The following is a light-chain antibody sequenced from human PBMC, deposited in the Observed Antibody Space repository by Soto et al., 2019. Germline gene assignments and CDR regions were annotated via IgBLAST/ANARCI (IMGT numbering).Light chain of an antibody. CDR3: MPALQTPKT. Sequence: DIVMTQSPLSLPVTPGEPASISCRSSQSLLHSNGYNYLDWYLQKPGQSPQLLIYLGSNRASGVPDRFSGSGSGTDFTLKISRVEAEDVGVYYCMPALQTPKTFGKGTKVDIK. V-gene: IGKV2-28*01. CDR1: QSLLHSNGYNY. CDR2: LGS. J-gene: IGKJ1*01.